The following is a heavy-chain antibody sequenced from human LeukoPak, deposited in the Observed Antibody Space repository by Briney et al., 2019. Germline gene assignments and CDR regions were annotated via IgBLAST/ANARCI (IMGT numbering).Heavy chain of an antibody. Sequence: SEALSLTCTVSGGSISIYYWGWIRQPPGKGLECIGYIYYSGRTTYNPPLKSRVPISVDTSKNQFSLKLSSVTAADTAVYYCARAMVRGVIPDYWGQGTLVTVSS. CDR1: GGSISIYY. V-gene: IGHV4-59*01. D-gene: IGHD3-10*01. J-gene: IGHJ4*02. CDR2: IYYSGRT. CDR3: ARAMVRGVIPDY.